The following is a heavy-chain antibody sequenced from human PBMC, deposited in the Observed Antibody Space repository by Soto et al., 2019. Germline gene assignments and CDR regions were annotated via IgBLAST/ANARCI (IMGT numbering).Heavy chain of an antibody. CDR1: GFTFSSYA. CDR2: ISYDGSNK. J-gene: IGHJ3*02. D-gene: IGHD5-18*01. Sequence: LRLSCAASGFTFSSYAMHWVRQAPGKGLEWVAVISYDGSNKYYADSVKGRFTISRDNSKNKLSLQMNSLRAEDTAVYYSARTWIHLWLDAFDIWGQGTMVTVSS. V-gene: IGHV3-30-3*01. CDR3: ARTWIHLWLDAFDI.